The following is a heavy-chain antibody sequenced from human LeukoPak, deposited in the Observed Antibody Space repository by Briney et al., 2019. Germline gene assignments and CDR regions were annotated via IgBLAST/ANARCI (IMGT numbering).Heavy chain of an antibody. CDR2: ISGSGGST. D-gene: IGHD3-22*01. Sequence: PGGSLRLSSAASGFTYSSYAMSWVRQAPGQGLEWVSAISGSGGSTYYADSVKGPFTISRDNSKNTLYLQMNSLRAEDTAVYYCGESGYYYPYFDYWGQGTLVTVSS. J-gene: IGHJ4*02. CDR1: GFTYSSYA. V-gene: IGHV3-23*01. CDR3: GESGYYYPYFDY.